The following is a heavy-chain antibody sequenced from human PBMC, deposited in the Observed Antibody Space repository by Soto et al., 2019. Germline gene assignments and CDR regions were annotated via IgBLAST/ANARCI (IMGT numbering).Heavy chain of an antibody. J-gene: IGHJ6*03. V-gene: IGHV1-18*01. CDR2: ISAYNGNT. CDR3: GRVRQLVGYFYYYMDV. Sequence: QVPLLQSGAEVKKPGASVKVSCKASGYTFTNYGITWVRQAPGQGLEWMGWISAYNGNTHYTQRLQGRVTMTPDTSTSTAYSELRGLRSDDTAVYYGGRVRQLVGYFYYYMDVWGKGTTVTVSS. CDR1: GYTFTNYG. D-gene: IGHD6-6*01.